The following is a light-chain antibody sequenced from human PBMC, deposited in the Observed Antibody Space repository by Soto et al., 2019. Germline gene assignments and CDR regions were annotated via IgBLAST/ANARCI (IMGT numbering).Light chain of an antibody. CDR1: QSISSW. CDR3: QQYQNLWT. CDR2: DAS. V-gene: IGKV1-5*01. J-gene: IGKJ1*01. Sequence: DIRMTQSPSTLSASVRDRVTITCRASQSISSWLAWYKQKPGKAPKLLIYDASSLESGVPSRLSGRRSGTEFTLTISRMKSEDSALYYCQQYQNLWTFGHGTKVDIK.